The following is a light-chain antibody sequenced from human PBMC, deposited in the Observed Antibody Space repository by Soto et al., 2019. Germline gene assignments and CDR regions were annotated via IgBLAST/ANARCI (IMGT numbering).Light chain of an antibody. J-gene: IGLJ1*01. Sequence: QAMLTQPASLSGAPGQAITLSRPGTSSDVGSYNLVSWYQQHPGKAPKLIISEGSERPSGVSTRFSGSKSGNTASLTISGLQAEDEADYYCCSFARGSSYVFGTGTKVTVL. V-gene: IGLV2-23*01. CDR1: SSDVGSYNL. CDR2: EGS. CDR3: CSFARGSSYV.